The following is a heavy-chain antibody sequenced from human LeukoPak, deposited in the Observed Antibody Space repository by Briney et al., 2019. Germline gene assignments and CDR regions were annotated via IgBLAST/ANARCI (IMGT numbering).Heavy chain of an antibody. CDR1: GYTFTNYY. V-gene: IGHV1-46*01. J-gene: IGHJ3*02. Sequence: GASVKVSCKASGYTFTNYYIHWVRQAPGQGLEWMGMIIPSDGFTTYAQKFQGRLTMTRDTSASTVYMELTSLRSEDTAMYYCARVLVGYCSGDSCSSLDAFDIWGQGTMVTVSP. CDR3: ARVLVGYCSGDSCSSLDAFDI. CDR2: IIPSDGFT. D-gene: IGHD2-15*01.